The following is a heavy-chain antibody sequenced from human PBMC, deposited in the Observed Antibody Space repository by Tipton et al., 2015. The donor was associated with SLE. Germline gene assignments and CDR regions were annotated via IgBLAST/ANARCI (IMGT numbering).Heavy chain of an antibody. CDR1: GFTFSSYW. Sequence: GSLRLSCAASGFTFSSYWMSWVRQAPGKGLEWVANIKQDGSEKYYVDSVKGRFTISRDNAKNSLYLQMNSLRAEDTAVYYCARADSSPQYYYYYYGMDVWGQGTTVTVSS. CDR3: ARADSSPQYYYYYYGMDV. V-gene: IGHV3-7*01. D-gene: IGHD6-13*01. J-gene: IGHJ6*02. CDR2: IKQDGSEK.